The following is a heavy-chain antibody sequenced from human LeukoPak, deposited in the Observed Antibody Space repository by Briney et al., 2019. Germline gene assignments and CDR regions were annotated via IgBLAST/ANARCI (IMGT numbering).Heavy chain of an antibody. Sequence: GGSLRLSCAASGFTFSSYSMNWVRQAPGKGLEWVSYISSSSSTIYYADSVKGRFTISRDNAKSSLYLQMNSLRAEDTAVYYCARGTFYDFWSGYYYYFDYWGQGTLVTVSS. V-gene: IGHV3-48*04. J-gene: IGHJ4*02. CDR1: GFTFSSYS. CDR3: ARGTFYDFWSGYYYYFDY. D-gene: IGHD3-3*01. CDR2: ISSSSSTI.